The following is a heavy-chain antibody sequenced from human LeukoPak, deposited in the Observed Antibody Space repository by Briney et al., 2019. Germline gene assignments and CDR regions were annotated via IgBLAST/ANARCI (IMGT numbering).Heavy chain of an antibody. Sequence: SETLSLTCTVSGRSISSFYWSWIRQPPGQGLEWLGYIYYTGSTNYNPSLKSRVTISVDTSKNRVSLKLSSVTAADTAVYSCAITRGYSYGYLDYWGQGTLVTVSS. CDR2: IYYTGST. CDR3: AITRGYSYGYLDY. V-gene: IGHV4-59*08. D-gene: IGHD5-18*01. CDR1: GRSISSFY. J-gene: IGHJ4*02.